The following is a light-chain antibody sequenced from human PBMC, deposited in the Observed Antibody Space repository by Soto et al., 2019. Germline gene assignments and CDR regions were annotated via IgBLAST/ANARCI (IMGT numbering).Light chain of an antibody. CDR3: QSYDSSLSGVV. CDR1: SSNIGAGYD. Sequence: QSVLTQPPSVSGAPGQRVTISCTGSSSNIGAGYDVHWYQQLPGTAPKLLIYDNSNRPSGVPDRFSGSKSGTSASLAITGLQAEDEADYYCQSYDSSLSGVVFGGGTKLPVL. CDR2: DNS. J-gene: IGLJ2*01. V-gene: IGLV1-40*01.